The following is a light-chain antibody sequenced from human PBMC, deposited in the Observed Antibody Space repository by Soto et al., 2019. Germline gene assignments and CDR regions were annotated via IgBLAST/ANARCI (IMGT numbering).Light chain of an antibody. CDR3: QQDYNLPGT. CDR1: QSVSNNY. V-gene: IGKV3D-7*01. CDR2: GAP. Sequence: PGERVTLSCRASQSVSNNYLTWYQQKPGQAPRLLIHGAPTRATSVPARFSGSGSGTDFTPTISSLQPEDFAIYYCQQDYNLPGTLGQGTKVEIK. J-gene: IGKJ1*01.